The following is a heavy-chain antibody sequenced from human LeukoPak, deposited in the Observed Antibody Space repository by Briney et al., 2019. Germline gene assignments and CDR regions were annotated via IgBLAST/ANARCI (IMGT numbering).Heavy chain of an antibody. CDR2: IYHSGST. J-gene: IGHJ6*02. CDR1: GGSISSGGYC. Sequence: PSETLSLTCAVSGGSISSGGYCWSWIRQPPGKGLEWIGYIYHSGSTYYNPSLKSRVTISVDRSKNQFSLKLSSVTAADTAVYYCARRGRVAARGRDYYYYGIDVWGQGTTVTVSS. V-gene: IGHV4-30-2*01. D-gene: IGHD6-6*01. CDR3: ARRGRVAARGRDYYYYGIDV.